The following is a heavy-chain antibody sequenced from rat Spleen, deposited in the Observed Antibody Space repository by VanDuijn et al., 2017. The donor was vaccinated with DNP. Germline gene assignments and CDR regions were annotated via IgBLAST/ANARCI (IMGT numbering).Heavy chain of an antibody. V-gene: IGHV1-43*01. Sequence: QIQLQQSGAELAKPGSSVKTSCKASGYTFPSYYVGWIKQTTGQGLEYIGYIHTGSGGTNYNEKFRGKATLTVDKSSSTAFMQLSSLTPDDSAVYYCARGGKGIWFANWGQGTLVTVSS. CDR3: ARGGKGIWFAN. CDR1: GYTFPSYY. J-gene: IGHJ3*01. CDR2: IHTGSGGT.